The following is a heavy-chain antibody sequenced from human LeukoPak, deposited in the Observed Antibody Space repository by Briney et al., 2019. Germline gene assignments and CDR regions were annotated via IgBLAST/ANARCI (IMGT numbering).Heavy chain of an antibody. Sequence: SQTLSLTCAVSGGSISSGGYSWSWIRPPPGKGLEWIGYIYHSGSTYYNPSLKSRVTISVDRSKNQFSLKLSSVTAADTAVYYCASIYDSSGYYYDYWGQGTLVTVSS. V-gene: IGHV4-30-2*01. D-gene: IGHD3-22*01. CDR2: IYHSGST. CDR1: GGSISSGGYS. J-gene: IGHJ4*02. CDR3: ASIYDSSGYYYDY.